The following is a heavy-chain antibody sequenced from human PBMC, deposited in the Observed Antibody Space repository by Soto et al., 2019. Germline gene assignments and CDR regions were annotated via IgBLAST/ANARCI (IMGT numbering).Heavy chain of an antibody. J-gene: IGHJ4*02. D-gene: IGHD3-10*01. CDR3: ARDVSSDTTGFRGYDL. CDR2: FIPIFVSA. Sequence: SVKVSCKASGGTVSSYAITWVRQAPGKGLEWMGVFIPIFVSAHYAPKFQGRITITADESTSTAYMELSGLTSEDTAIYYCARDVSSDTTGFRGYDLWGQGTQVTVSS. CDR1: GGTVSSYA. V-gene: IGHV1-69*13.